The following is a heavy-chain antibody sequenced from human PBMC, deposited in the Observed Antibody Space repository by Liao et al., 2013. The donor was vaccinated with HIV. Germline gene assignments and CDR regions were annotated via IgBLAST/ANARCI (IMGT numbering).Heavy chain of an antibody. Sequence: QVQLQESGPGLVKPSETLSLTCTVSGGYISSYYWSWIRQPAGKGLEWIGRMYTSGSTNHNPSLKSRVTMSVDTSKKQFSLRLISVTAADTAVYYCARRPWDFDFWGQGTLVTVFS. CDR2: MYTSGST. CDR1: GGYISSYY. V-gene: IGHV4-4*07. J-gene: IGHJ4*02. D-gene: IGHD1-26*01. CDR3: ARRPWDFDF.